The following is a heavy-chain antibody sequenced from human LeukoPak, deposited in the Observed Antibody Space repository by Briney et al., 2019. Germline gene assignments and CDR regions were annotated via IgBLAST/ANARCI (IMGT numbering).Heavy chain of an antibody. CDR1: GYTFTSYG. J-gene: IGHJ4*02. CDR3: ARRYCTNGVCDYYFDY. Sequence: ASVKVSCKASGYTFTSYGISWVRQAPGQGLEWMGWISAYNGNTNYAQKLQGRVTMTTHTSTSTAYMELRSLRSDDTAVYYCARRYCTNGVCDYYFDYWGQGTLVTVSS. V-gene: IGHV1-18*04. CDR2: ISAYNGNT. D-gene: IGHD2-8*01.